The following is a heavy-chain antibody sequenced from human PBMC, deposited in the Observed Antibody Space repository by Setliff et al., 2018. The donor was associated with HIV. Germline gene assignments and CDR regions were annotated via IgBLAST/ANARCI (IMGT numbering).Heavy chain of an antibody. D-gene: IGHD3-22*01. CDR1: GGAIGSSSYY. CDR3: ARTRITMIVVVITTHAFNI. CDR2: SYYSGST. Sequence: PSETLSLTCTVSGGAIGSSSYYWGWIRQPPGKGLEWIGSSYYSGSTYYNPSLKSRVTISVDTSKNQFSLKLSSVTAADTAVYYCARTRITMIVVVITTHAFNIWGQGTMVTV. V-gene: IGHV4-39*01. J-gene: IGHJ3*02.